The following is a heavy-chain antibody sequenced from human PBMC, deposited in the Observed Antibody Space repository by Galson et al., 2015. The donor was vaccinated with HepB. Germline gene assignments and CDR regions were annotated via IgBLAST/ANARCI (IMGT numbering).Heavy chain of an antibody. J-gene: IGHJ4*02. V-gene: IGHV6-1*01. CDR2: TYYRSKWYN. Sequence: CAISGDSVSSTSAAWHWIRQSPSRGLEWLGRTYYRSKWYNDYAVSVKSRITINPDTSKNQFSLQLNSVTPEDTAVYYCAREIMAVAGFFDYWGQGTLVTVSS. D-gene: IGHD6-19*01. CDR3: AREIMAVAGFFDY. CDR1: GDSVSSTSAA.